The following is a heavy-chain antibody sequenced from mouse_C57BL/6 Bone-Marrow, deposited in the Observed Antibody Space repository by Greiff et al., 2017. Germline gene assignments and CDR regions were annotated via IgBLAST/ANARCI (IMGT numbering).Heavy chain of an antibody. CDR3: ARGDYYGSSYVGWFAY. CDR2: IYPGDGDT. CDR1: GYAFSSYW. J-gene: IGHJ3*01. Sequence: VQLQESGAELVKPGASVKISCKASGYAFSSYWMNWVKQRPGKGLEWIGQIYPGDGDTNYNGKFKGKATLTADKSSSTAYMQLSSLTSEDSAVYFCARGDYYGSSYVGWFAYWGQGTLVTVSA. D-gene: IGHD1-1*01. V-gene: IGHV1-80*01.